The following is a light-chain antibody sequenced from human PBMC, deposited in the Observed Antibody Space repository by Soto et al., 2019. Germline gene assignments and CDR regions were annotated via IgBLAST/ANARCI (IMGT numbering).Light chain of an antibody. CDR3: QQLESYLST. Sequence: PVPLCSFLRVRVRIPGRTSQDINSFLAWYQQTTGKAPKLLIYAAATFQSGVPSRFSGSRAGTDFTLTIISLQPEDFATYYCQQLESYLSTFGGGTKVDIK. CDR1: QDINSF. V-gene: IGKV1-9*01. J-gene: IGKJ4*01. CDR2: AAA.